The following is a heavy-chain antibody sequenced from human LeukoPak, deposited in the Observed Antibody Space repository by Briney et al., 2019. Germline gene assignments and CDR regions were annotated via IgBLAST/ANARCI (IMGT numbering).Heavy chain of an antibody. D-gene: IGHD1-26*01. CDR1: GGSISSGGYY. CDR3: AGEGQVVGRTMSDY. V-gene: IGHV4-39*07. J-gene: IGHJ4*02. Sequence: PSETLSLTRTVSGGSISSGGYYWSWIRQPPGKGLEWIGEINHSGSTNYNPSLKSRVTISVDTSKNQFSLRLSSVTAADTAVYYCAGEGQVVGRTMSDYWGQGTLVTVSS. CDR2: INHSGST.